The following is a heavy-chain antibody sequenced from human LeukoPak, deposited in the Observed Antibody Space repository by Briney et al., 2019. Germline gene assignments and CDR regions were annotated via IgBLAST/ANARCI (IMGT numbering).Heavy chain of an antibody. Sequence: SETLSLTCTVSGGSISSSSYYWGWIRQPPGKGLEWIGSISYSGSTYYNPSLQSRVTISVDTSKNQFSLKLTSVTAADTAVYYCASFYCSGGSCYQYFSYYYMDVWGKGTTVTIPS. J-gene: IGHJ6*03. CDR1: GGSISSSSYY. D-gene: IGHD2-15*01. CDR2: ISYSGST. CDR3: ASFYCSGGSCYQYFSYYYMDV. V-gene: IGHV4-39*01.